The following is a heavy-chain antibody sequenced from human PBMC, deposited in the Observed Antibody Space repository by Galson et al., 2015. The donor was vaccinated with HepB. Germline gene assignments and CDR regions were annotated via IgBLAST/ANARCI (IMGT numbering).Heavy chain of an antibody. J-gene: IGHJ5*02. Sequence: SLRLSCAASGFTFRIYGMSWVRQAPGKGLEWVSGIDGSGDRTEYADSVQGRFIVSRDNSKNTLYLQISGLRVEDTAKYYCVKDVGRDRFGPGAWGQGTLVTVSS. D-gene: IGHD3-10*01. CDR1: GFTFRIYG. CDR2: IDGSGDRT. CDR3: VKDVGRDRFGPGA. V-gene: IGHV3-23*01.